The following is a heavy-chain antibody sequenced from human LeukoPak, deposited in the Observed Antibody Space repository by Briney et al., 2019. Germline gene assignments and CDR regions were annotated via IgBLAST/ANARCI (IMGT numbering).Heavy chain of an antibody. CDR3: ARSSGNIAAAGSYLLL. Sequence: GGSLRLSCEASGFTFSSYWMHWIRQTPGKGLVWVSRIFRDGTNPAYADSVKGRFTISRDNAKNTLYLQMNSLRAEDTAVYYCARSSGNIAAAGSYLLLWGQGTLVTVSS. D-gene: IGHD6-13*01. CDR2: IFRDGTNP. J-gene: IGHJ4*02. V-gene: IGHV3-74*01. CDR1: GFTFSSYW.